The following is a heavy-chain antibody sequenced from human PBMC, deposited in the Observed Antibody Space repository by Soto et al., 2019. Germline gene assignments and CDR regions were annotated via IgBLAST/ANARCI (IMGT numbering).Heavy chain of an antibody. CDR1: GYTFTSYA. CDR2: INAGNGNA. J-gene: IGHJ4*02. V-gene: IGHV1-3*01. Sequence: ASVTVSCQASGYTFTSYAMHWVRQAPGQRLEWMGWINAGNGNAKYSQKFQDRVTITTDTSASTAYMELSILKSEDTAVYYCARDVAAADYWGQGTLVTSPQ. CDR3: ARDVAAADY. D-gene: IGHD6-13*01.